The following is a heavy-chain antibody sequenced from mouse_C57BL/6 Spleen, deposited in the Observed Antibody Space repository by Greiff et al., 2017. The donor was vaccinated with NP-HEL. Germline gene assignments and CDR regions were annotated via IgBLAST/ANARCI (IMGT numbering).Heavy chain of an antibody. CDR1: GYTFTDYC. D-gene: IGHD2-5*01. Sequence: EVQLQQSGPVLVKPGASVKMSCKASGYTFTDYCMNWVKQSHGKSLEWIGVINPYNGGTSYNQKFKGKATLTVDKSSSTAYMELNSLTSEDSAVYDCARRPTIVSYFDYWGQGTTLTVSS. J-gene: IGHJ2*01. V-gene: IGHV1-19*01. CDR3: ARRPTIVSYFDY. CDR2: INPYNGGT.